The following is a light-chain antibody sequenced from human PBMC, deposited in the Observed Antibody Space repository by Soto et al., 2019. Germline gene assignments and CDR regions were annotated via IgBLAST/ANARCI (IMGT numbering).Light chain of an antibody. V-gene: IGLV2-14*01. Sequence: QSVLTQPASVSGSPGQPITISCTGTSSDVGRYNYVSWYQQHPGKAPKLMIYEVSNRPSGVSNRFSASKSGNTASLTISGLQAEDEADYYCTSYTSSTTWVFGGGTKLTVL. CDR3: TSYTSSTTWV. CDR2: EVS. CDR1: SSDVGRYNY. J-gene: IGLJ3*02.